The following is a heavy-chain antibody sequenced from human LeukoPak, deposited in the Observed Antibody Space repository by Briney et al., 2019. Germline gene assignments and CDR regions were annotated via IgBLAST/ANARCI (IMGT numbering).Heavy chain of an antibody. J-gene: IGHJ4*02. CDR3: ARGGFRVTVAGLYYFDY. D-gene: IGHD6-19*01. Sequence: SETLSLTCAVYGGSFSGYYWSWIRQPPGKGREWMGEINHSGSTNYNPSLKSRVTISVDTSKNQFSLKLSSVTAADTAVYYCARGGFRVTVAGLYYFDYWGQGTLVTVSS. V-gene: IGHV4-34*01. CDR2: INHSGST. CDR1: GGSFSGYY.